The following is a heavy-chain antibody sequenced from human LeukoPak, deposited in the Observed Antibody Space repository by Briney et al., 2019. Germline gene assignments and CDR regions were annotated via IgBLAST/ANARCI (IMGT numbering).Heavy chain of an antibody. V-gene: IGHV4-59*08. CDR3: ARQEMGYSSSWYFDY. J-gene: IGHJ4*02. Sequence: SETLSLTCTVSGGSISSYYWSWIRQPPGKGLEWIGYIYYSGSTNYNPSLKRRVTISVDTSKNQFSLKLSSVTAAGTAVYYCARQEMGYSSSWYFDYWGQGTLVTVSS. CDR1: GGSISSYY. CDR2: IYYSGST. D-gene: IGHD6-13*01.